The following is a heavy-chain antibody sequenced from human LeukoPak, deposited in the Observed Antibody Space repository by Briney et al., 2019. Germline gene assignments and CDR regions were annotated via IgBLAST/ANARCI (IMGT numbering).Heavy chain of an antibody. CDR3: AIVIVPAARATHYYYYGMDV. V-gene: IGHV1-46*01. CDR2: INPSGGST. CDR1: GYTFTSYY. J-gene: IGHJ6*02. Sequence: ASVKVSYKASGYTFTSYYMHWVRQAPGQGLEWLGNINPSGGSTSNAQKFQGRVTITRDTSATTVYMELSSLTSEDTAVYYCAIVIVPAARATHYYYYGMDVWGQGTTVTVSS. D-gene: IGHD2-2*01.